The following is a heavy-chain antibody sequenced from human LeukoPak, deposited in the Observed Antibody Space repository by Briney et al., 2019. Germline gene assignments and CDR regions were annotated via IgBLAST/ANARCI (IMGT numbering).Heavy chain of an antibody. J-gene: IGHJ4*02. D-gene: IGHD6-19*01. CDR3: AKSGGGYSSGWFY. V-gene: IGHV3-7*01. CDR1: GFTFSSYA. CDR2: IKQDGSEK. Sequence: QTGGSLRLSCAASGFTFSSYAMHWVRQAPGKGLEWVANIKQDGSEKYYVDSVKGRFTISRDNAKNSLYLQMNSLRAEDTAVYYCAKSGGGYSSGWFYWGQGTLVTVSS.